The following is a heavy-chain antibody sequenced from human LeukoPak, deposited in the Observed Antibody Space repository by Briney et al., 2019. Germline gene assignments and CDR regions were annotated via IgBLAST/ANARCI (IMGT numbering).Heavy chain of an antibody. CDR2: ICPGDSDT. CDR3: ARHIAGSLTVTTDY. Sequence: ASVKVSCKASGYSFTSYWIGWVRQMPGKGLEWMGIICPGDSDTRYSPSFQGQVTISADKSISTAYLQWSSLKASDTAMYYCARHIAGSLTVTTDYWSQGTLVTVSS. CDR1: GYSFTSYW. D-gene: IGHD4-11*01. V-gene: IGHV5-51*01. J-gene: IGHJ4*02.